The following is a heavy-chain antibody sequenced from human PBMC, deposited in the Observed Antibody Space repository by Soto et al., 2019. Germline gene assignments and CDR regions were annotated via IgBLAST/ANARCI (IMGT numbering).Heavy chain of an antibody. CDR1: GFSFSSYG. D-gene: IGHD3-22*01. J-gene: IGHJ4*02. CDR2: ISYDGSNK. Sequence: QVQLVESGGGVVQPGRSLRLSCAASGFSFSSYGMHWVRQTPGKGLEWVAGISYDGSNKYYVDSMKGRLTISRDNSKNXPDLQMNSLRAEDTAVYYCAKDTYYHDSSGYYVFDYWGQGTLVTVSS. V-gene: IGHV3-30*18. CDR3: AKDTYYHDSSGYYVFDY.